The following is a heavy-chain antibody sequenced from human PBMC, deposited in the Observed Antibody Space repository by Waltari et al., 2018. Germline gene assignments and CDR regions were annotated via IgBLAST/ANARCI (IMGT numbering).Heavy chain of an antibody. D-gene: IGHD2-15*01. CDR3: ARSCSGGSCYGGGHYGMDV. V-gene: IGHV1-2*06. J-gene: IGHJ6*02. CDR1: GYTFTGYY. CDR2: INPNSGGT. Sequence: VQLVQSGAEVKKPGASVKVSCKASGYTFTGYYMHWVRQAPGQGLEWMGRINPNSGGTNYAQKFQGRVTMTRDTSISTAYMELSRLRSDDTAVYYCARSCSGGSCYGGGHYGMDVWGQGTTVTVSS.